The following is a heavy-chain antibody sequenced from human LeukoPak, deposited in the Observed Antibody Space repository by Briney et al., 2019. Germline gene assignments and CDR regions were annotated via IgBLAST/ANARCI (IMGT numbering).Heavy chain of an antibody. Sequence: GALSLSCAASGFTFSSYSMNWVRQAPGKGLEWVSSISSSSSYIYYADSVEGRFTTSRDNAKNSLYLQMNSLRAEDTAVYYCARAMIDNYFDYWGQGTLVTVSS. CDR1: GFTFSSYS. V-gene: IGHV3-21*01. J-gene: IGHJ4*02. D-gene: IGHD3-22*01. CDR2: ISSSSSYI. CDR3: ARAMIDNYFDY.